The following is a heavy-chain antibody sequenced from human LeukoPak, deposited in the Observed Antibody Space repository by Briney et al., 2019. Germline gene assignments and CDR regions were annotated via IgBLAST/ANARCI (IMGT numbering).Heavy chain of an antibody. D-gene: IGHD3-3*01. CDR1: GGSISNYY. CDR2: IYTSEIT. V-gene: IGHV4-4*07. Sequence: PSETLSLTCTVSGGSISNYYWNWIRQPAGEGLEWIGRIYTSEITNYNPSLKSRVTMSVDMSKNQFSLKLNSVTAADTAVYYCAREGFLEWLEDFGAFDIWGQGTMVTVS. J-gene: IGHJ3*02. CDR3: AREGFLEWLEDFGAFDI.